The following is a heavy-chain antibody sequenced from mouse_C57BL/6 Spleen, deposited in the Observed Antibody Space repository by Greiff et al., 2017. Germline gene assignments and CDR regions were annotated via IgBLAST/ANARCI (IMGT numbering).Heavy chain of an antibody. J-gene: IGHJ1*03. CDR2: IDPEDGDT. V-gene: IGHV14-1*01. Sequence: VHVKQSGAELVRPGASVKLSCTASGFTIKDYYMHWVKQRPEQGLEWIGRIDPEDGDTEYAPKFQGKATLTADTSSNTAYLQLSSLTSEDTAVYYCTTWMTKVVATGYLEVWGTGTTVTVSS. CDR3: TTWMTKVVATGYLEV. D-gene: IGHD1-1*01. CDR1: GFTIKDYY.